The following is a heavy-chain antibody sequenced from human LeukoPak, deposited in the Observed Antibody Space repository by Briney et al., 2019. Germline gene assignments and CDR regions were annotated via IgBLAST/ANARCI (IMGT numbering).Heavy chain of an antibody. CDR3: ASRPNHGGKPLVFDD. CDR1: GFTFSSYN. Sequence: GGSLRLSCAASGFTFSSYNMNWVRQAPGKGLEWVSYISDSSGSMYYTDSVKGRFTISRDNAKNSLYLRMNSLRDEDAAVYYCASRPNHGGKPLVFDDWGQGTLVTVSS. J-gene: IGHJ4*02. V-gene: IGHV3-48*02. D-gene: IGHD4-23*01. CDR2: ISDSSGSM.